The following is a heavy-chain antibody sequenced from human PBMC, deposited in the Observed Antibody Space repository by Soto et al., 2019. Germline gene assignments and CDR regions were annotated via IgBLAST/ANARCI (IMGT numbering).Heavy chain of an antibody. CDR3: AKDQQGQLLEGLYYYYYGMDV. CDR1: GFTFSSYG. J-gene: IGHJ6*02. CDR2: ISYDGSNK. Sequence: PGGSLRLSCAASGFTFSSYGMHWVRQAPGKGLEWVAVISYDGSNKYYADSVKGRFTISRDNSKNTLYLQMNSLRAEDTAVYYCAKDQQGQLLEGLYYYYYGMDVWGQGTTVTVSS. D-gene: IGHD2-2*01. V-gene: IGHV3-30*18.